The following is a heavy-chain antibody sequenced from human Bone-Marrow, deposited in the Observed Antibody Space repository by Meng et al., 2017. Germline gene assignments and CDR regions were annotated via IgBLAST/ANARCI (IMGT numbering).Heavy chain of an antibody. CDR3: ARVMGITMVRGEIDY. Sequence: GESLKISCAASGFTLRNHWMHWVRQAPGKGLEWVSRIKSDGSSTSYVDSVKGRFTISRDNTKNTLYLQMNSLKSEDTAVYYCARVMGITMVRGEIDYWGQGTLVTVSS. J-gene: IGHJ4*02. D-gene: IGHD3-10*01. CDR1: GFTLRNHW. CDR2: IKSDGSST. V-gene: IGHV3-74*01.